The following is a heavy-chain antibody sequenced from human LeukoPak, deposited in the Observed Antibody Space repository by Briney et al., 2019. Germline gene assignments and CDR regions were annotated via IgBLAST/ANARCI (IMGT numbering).Heavy chain of an antibody. Sequence: GGSLRLSCAASGFTVSSNYVSWVRRAPGKGLEWASVIYSGGSTDDADSVKGRFAISRDNSKNMLYLQLNSLRAEDTAVYYCARVDYGSGSYFDYWGQGTLVTVSS. D-gene: IGHD3-10*01. CDR3: ARVDYGSGSYFDY. V-gene: IGHV3-53*01. CDR1: GFTVSSNY. CDR2: IYSGGST. J-gene: IGHJ4*02.